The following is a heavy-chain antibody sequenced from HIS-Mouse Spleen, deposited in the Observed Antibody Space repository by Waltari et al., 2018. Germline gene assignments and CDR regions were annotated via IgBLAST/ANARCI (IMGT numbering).Heavy chain of an antibody. J-gene: IGHJ3*02. Sequence: QVQLVQSGAEVKKPGASVKVSCKASGYTFTSYDINWVRQATGQGLEWMGAQNPNSGNTGYAQKFQGRVTMTRNTSISTAYMELSSLRSEDTAVYYCAREDITMIVVVTPTRGAFDIWGQGTMVTVSS. CDR1: GYTFTSYD. CDR3: AREDITMIVVVTPTRGAFDI. CDR2: QNPNSGNT. D-gene: IGHD3-22*01. V-gene: IGHV1-8*01.